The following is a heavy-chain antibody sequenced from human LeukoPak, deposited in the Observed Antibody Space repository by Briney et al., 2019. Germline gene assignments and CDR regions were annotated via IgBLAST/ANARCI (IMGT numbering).Heavy chain of an antibody. D-gene: IGHD6-19*01. CDR2: TNSDGYSI. J-gene: IGHJ5*01. CDR3: TRAGYSSGFDS. V-gene: IGHV3-74*03. Sequence: GGSLRLSCVASGFTFSRYWMHWVRQAPGKGLVWVSRTNSDGYSITYADSVKGRFTISRDNAKNTLYLQMNSLIAEDTAVYFCTRAGYSSGFDSWGQGTLVTVSS. CDR1: GFTFSRYW.